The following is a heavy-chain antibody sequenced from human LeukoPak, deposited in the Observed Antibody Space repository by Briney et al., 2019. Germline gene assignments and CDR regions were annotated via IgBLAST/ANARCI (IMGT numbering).Heavy chain of an antibody. CDR1: GFTVSSNY. J-gene: IGHJ4*02. Sequence: GGSLRLSCAASGFTVSSNYMSWVRQAPGKGLEWVSVIYSGGSTYYADSVKGRFTISRDNSKNTLYLQMNSLRAEDTAVYYCAREGDPNWNGFFDYRGQGTLVTVSS. D-gene: IGHD1-20*01. V-gene: IGHV3-53*01. CDR2: IYSGGST. CDR3: AREGDPNWNGFFDY.